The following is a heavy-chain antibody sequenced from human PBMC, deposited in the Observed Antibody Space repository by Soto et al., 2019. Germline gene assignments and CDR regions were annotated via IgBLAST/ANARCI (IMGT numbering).Heavy chain of an antibody. CDR3: AKDLTPDSSGWNWFDP. V-gene: IGHV3-23*01. CDR2: ISGSGGST. D-gene: IGHD6-19*01. Sequence: EVQLLESGGGLVQPGGSLRLSCAASGFTFSSYAMSWVRQAPGKGLEWVSAISGSGGSTYYADSVKGRFTISRDNSKNTLYLQMNSLRAVDTAVYYCAKDLTPDSSGWNWFDPWGQGTLVTVSS. J-gene: IGHJ5*02. CDR1: GFTFSSYA.